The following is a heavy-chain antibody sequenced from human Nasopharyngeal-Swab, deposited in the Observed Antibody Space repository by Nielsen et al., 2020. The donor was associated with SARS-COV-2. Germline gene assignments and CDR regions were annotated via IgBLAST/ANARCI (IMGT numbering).Heavy chain of an antibody. D-gene: IGHD6-13*01. V-gene: IGHV3-30-3*01. CDR3: ATLYSSSWYYFDY. CDR2: ISYDGSNK. CDR1: GFTFSSYA. J-gene: IGHJ4*02. Sequence: GESLKISCAASGFTFSSYAMHWVRQAPGKGLEWVAVISYDGSNKYYADSVKGRFTISRDNAKNSLYLQMNSLRDEDTAVYYCATLYSSSWYYFDYWGQGTLVTVSS.